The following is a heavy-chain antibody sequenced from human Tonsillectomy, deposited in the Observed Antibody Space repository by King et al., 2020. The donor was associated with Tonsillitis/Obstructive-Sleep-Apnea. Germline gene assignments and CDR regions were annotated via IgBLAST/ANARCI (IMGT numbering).Heavy chain of an antibody. Sequence: VQLVESGGGLVQPGGSLRLSCAASGFTFSNYAMSWVRQAPGKGLEWVSAISGSGGSTYYADSVKGRFTISRDNSKNTLYLQRKSLRAEDTAVYYCAKVLRTVGYGYDMDVWGQGTTVTVSS. CDR3: AKVLRTVGYGYDMDV. CDR1: GFTFSNYA. V-gene: IGHV3-23*04. CDR2: ISGSGGST. J-gene: IGHJ6*02. D-gene: IGHD1-26*01.